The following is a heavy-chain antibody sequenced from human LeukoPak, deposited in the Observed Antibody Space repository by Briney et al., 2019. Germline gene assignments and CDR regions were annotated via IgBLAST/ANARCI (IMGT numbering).Heavy chain of an antibody. CDR1: GFTFSSYA. CDR3: ARGAEQQLVGRNYYYGMDV. J-gene: IGHJ6*04. V-gene: IGHV3-30*04. D-gene: IGHD6-13*01. Sequence: AGGSLRLSCAASGFTFSSYAMHWVRQAPGKGLEWVAVISYDGSNKYYADSVKGRFTISRDNSKNTLYLQMNSLRAEDTAVYYCARGAEQQLVGRNYYYGMDVWGKGTTVTVSS. CDR2: ISYDGSNK.